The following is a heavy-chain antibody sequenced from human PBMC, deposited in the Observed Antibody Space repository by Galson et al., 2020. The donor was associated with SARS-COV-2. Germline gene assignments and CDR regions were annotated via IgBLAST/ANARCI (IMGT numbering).Heavy chain of an antibody. CDR2: INSNNRNI. V-gene: IGHV3-21*01. J-gene: IGHJ5*02. Sequence: GGSLRLSCAASGFSFSDYSMNWVRQAPGKGLEWVSTINSNNRNIYYSASVRGRFTISRDNDKNSLYLQMNNLRADDTTVYYCATSKSERFWEWLLSSSWGQGTLVTVSS. CDR3: ATSKSERFWEWLLSSS. CDR1: GFSFSDYS. D-gene: IGHD3-3*01.